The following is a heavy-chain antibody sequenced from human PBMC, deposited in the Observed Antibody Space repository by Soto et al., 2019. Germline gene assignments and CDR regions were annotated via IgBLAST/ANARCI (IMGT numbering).Heavy chain of an antibody. Sequence: ASVKVSCKASGYTFIGYGVSWVRQAPGQGLEWMGWISAYSGNTNYAQKLEGRVTMTTDTSTSTAYMELRSLRSEDTAVYYCARHGSGWDYWGQGTLVTVSS. D-gene: IGHD6-19*01. CDR3: ARHGSGWDY. V-gene: IGHV1-18*01. J-gene: IGHJ4*02. CDR2: ISAYSGNT. CDR1: GYTFIGYG.